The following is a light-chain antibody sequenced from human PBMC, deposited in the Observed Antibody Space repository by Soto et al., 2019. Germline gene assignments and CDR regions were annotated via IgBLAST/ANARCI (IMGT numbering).Light chain of an antibody. Sequence: DIQMTQSPSSLSASVGDRVTITCRASQGISNYLAWYQQKPGKVPKLLIYAATTLQSGVPCRFSDSGSGTDFTLTNSSLQPEDVVTYFCQKYNGDPRTFGQGTKVELK. J-gene: IGKJ1*01. CDR1: QGISNY. V-gene: IGKV1-27*01. CDR2: AAT. CDR3: QKYNGDPRT.